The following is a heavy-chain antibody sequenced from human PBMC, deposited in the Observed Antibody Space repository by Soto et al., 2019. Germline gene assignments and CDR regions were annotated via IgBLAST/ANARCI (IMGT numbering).Heavy chain of an antibody. Sequence: QVQLQESGPGLVKPSETLSLTCTVSGGSISSYYWSWIRQPPGKGLEWIGYIYYSGSTNYNPSLKSRVTISVDTSKNQFSLKLSSVTAADTAVYYCASPLFGSGNWFDPWGQGTLVTVSS. CDR1: GGSISSYY. V-gene: IGHV4-59*08. D-gene: IGHD3-10*02. CDR3: ASPLFGSGNWFDP. CDR2: IYYSGST. J-gene: IGHJ5*02.